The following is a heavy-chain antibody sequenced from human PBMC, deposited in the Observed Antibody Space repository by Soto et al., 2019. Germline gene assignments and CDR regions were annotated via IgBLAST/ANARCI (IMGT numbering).Heavy chain of an antibody. CDR1: GFTFSSYA. Sequence: EVQLLESGGGLVQPGGSLRLSCAASGFTFSSYAMNWVRQAPGKGLEWVSLISGSGGSTYYADAVKGRFTISRDNSKNTLYLQMNSLRAEDTAVYYCAKRTVGWYFDLWGRGTLVTVSS. D-gene: IGHD4-17*01. CDR2: ISGSGGST. CDR3: AKRTVGWYFDL. V-gene: IGHV3-23*01. J-gene: IGHJ2*01.